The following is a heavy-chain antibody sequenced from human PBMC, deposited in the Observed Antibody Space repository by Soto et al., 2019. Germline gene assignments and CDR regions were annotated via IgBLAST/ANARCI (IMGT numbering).Heavy chain of an antibody. CDR1: GFTFTSSA. Sequence: QLQLVQSGPAVKQPGTSVKVSCTASGFTFTSSAMQWVRQTRGQSLEWIGWSVVGSGNTNYAQKFQERVTITRDMSTGTAYMELSSLRSEEKAGYYCAAAEGGRDTLDYWGQGTKVAVSS. CDR3: AAAEGGRDTLDY. CDR2: SVVGSGNT. J-gene: IGHJ4*02. V-gene: IGHV1-58*02. D-gene: IGHD1-26*01.